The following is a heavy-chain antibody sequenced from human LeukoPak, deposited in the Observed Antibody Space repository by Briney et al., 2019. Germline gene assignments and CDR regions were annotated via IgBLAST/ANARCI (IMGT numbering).Heavy chain of an antibody. CDR3: ARAGSGWYGAFDY. Sequence: SQTLSLTCTVSGGSISSGDYYWSWIRQPPGKGLEWIGYIYYSGSTYYNPSLKSRVTVSVDTSKNQFSLKLSSVTAADTAVYYCARAGSGWYGAFDYWGQGTLVTVS. CDR1: GGSISSGDYY. J-gene: IGHJ4*02. V-gene: IGHV4-30-4*01. CDR2: IYYSGST. D-gene: IGHD6-19*01.